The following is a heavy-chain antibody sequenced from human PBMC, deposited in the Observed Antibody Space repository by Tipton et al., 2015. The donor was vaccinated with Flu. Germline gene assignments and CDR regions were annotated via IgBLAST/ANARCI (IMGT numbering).Heavy chain of an antibody. D-gene: IGHD3-10*01. V-gene: IGHV3-7*03. Sequence: SLRLSCAASGFIFSDYWMAWVRQAPGKGLEWVANINYDGSTIYYVDSVKGRFTISRDNAKNSLYLQMNSLRAEDTAVFYCVKVASGNWGQGTLVTVSS. J-gene: IGHJ4*02. CDR3: VKVASGN. CDR2: INYDGSTI. CDR1: GFIFSDYW.